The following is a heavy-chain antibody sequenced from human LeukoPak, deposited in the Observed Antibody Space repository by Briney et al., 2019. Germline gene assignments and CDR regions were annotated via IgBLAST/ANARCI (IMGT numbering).Heavy chain of an antibody. Sequence: ASVKVSCKASGGTFSSYAISWVRQAPGQGLEWMGRMIPILGIANYAQKFQGRVTITADKSTSTAYMELSSLRSEDTAVYYCARAPRITTPFNDFLYYYYGMDVWGQGTTVTVSS. J-gene: IGHJ6*02. CDR1: GGTFSSYA. CDR2: MIPILGIA. CDR3: ARAPRITTPFNDFLYYYYGMDV. V-gene: IGHV1-69*04. D-gene: IGHD2/OR15-2a*01.